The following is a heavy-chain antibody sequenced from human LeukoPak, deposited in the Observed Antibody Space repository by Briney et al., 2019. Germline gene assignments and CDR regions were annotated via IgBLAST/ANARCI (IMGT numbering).Heavy chain of an antibody. CDR3: ARETIPEGLDY. CDR1: GGSISSSSYY. J-gene: IGHJ4*02. CDR2: ISYSGST. Sequence: SETLSLTCTVSGGSISSSSYYWGWIRQPPGKGLEWIGSISYSGSTDYNPSLKSRVTISVDTSKNQFSLKLSSVTAADTAVYYCARETIPEGLDYWGQGTLVTVSS. V-gene: IGHV4-39*07. D-gene: IGHD3-3*01.